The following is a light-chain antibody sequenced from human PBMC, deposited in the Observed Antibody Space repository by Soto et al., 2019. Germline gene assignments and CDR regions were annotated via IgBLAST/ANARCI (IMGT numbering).Light chain of an antibody. V-gene: IGLV2-8*01. J-gene: IGLJ1*01. Sequence: QSVLTQPPPASGSPGQSVTISCTGTSSDVGGYNYVSWYQQHPGKAPKLMIFEVSKRPSGVPYRFSGSKSGDTASLTVSGLQAEDEADYYCSSYAGSNNYVFGAGTKVTVL. CDR1: SSDVGGYNY. CDR2: EVS. CDR3: SSYAGSNNYV.